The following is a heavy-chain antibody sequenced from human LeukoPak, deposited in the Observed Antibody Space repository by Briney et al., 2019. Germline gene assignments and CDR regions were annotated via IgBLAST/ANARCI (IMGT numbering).Heavy chain of an antibody. CDR2: ISGGGGST. D-gene: IGHD3-3*01. J-gene: IGHJ4*02. CDR3: AKSHTTFGVATEAPPFDY. V-gene: IGHV3-23*01. Sequence: GGSLRLSRAASGFTFSSYAMSWVRQAPGKGLEWVSGISGGGGSTYYADSVKGRFTISRDNSKNTLYVRMNSLRAEDTAVYYCAKSHTTFGVATEAPPFDYWGQGTLVTVSS. CDR1: GFTFSSYA.